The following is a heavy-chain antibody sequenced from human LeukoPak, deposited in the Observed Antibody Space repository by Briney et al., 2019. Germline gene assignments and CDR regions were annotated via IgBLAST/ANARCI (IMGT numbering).Heavy chain of an antibody. D-gene: IGHD3-10*01. J-gene: IGHJ3*01. CDR2: INHSGST. Sequence: SETLSLTCAVYGGSFSGYYWSWIRQPPGKGLEWIGEINHSGSTNYNPSLKSRVTISVDTSKNQFSLKLSSVTAADTAVYYCARGPRGPWGQGTVVTVSS. V-gene: IGHV4-34*01. CDR1: GGSFSGYY. CDR3: ARGPRGP.